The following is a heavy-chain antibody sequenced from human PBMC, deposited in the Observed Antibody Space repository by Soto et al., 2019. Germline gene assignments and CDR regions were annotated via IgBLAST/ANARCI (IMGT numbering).Heavy chain of an antibody. Sequence: EVQLVESGGGLVQPGGSLRLSCAASGFTVSSYWMHWVRQAPGKGLVWVSRIKSDGSSTSYADSVKGRFTISRDTAKNTLYLQMNSLRAEDTAVYYCAREAYSGGSCFYFGPDYWWQGTLVTVSS. V-gene: IGHV3-74*01. J-gene: IGHJ4*02. CDR3: AREAYSGGSCFYFGPDY. D-gene: IGHD2-15*01. CDR1: GFTVSSYW. CDR2: IKSDGSST.